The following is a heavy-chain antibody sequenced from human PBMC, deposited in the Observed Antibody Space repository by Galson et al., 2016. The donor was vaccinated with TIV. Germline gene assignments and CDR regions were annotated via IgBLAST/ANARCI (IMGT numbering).Heavy chain of an antibody. V-gene: IGHV6-1*01. D-gene: IGHD3-3*01. CDR1: GDSVSSNSAA. Sequence: CAISGDSVSSNSAAWNWLRQSPSRGLEWLGRTFYRSKWYNDYAPSVKSRITINPDTSKNQFSLQLTSVTPEDAAVYYCARGAPSVFGVIMTLAYWGQGTLVTAPS. CDR3: ARGAPSVFGVIMTLAY. J-gene: IGHJ4*02. CDR2: TFYRSKWYN.